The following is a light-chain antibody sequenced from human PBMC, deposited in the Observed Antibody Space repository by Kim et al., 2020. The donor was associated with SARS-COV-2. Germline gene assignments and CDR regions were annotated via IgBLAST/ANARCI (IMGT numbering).Light chain of an antibody. J-gene: IGKJ2*01. V-gene: IGKV3-15*01. CDR3: QQYNNWPPYT. CDR1: QSVSSK. CDR2: GAS. Sequence: VSPGERATLSCRASQSVSSKLAWYQQKPGQAPRLLIYGASTRATGIPARFSGSGYGTEFTLTISSLQPEDFAVYYCQQYNNWPPYTFGQGTKLEI.